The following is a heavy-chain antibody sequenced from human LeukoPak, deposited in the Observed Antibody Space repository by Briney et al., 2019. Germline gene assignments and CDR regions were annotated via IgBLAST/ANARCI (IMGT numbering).Heavy chain of an antibody. J-gene: IGHJ3*02. CDR3: ARVGYDSSGRHRYAFDI. Sequence: ASVKVSCKASGYTLTRYGISWVRQAPGQGLEWMGWINPNNGNTNYVQKLQGRVTMTTDTSTSTAYMELRSLRSDDTAVYYCARVGYDSSGRHRYAFDIWGQGTMVTVSS. CDR2: INPNNGNT. CDR1: GYTLTRYG. D-gene: IGHD3-22*01. V-gene: IGHV1-18*01.